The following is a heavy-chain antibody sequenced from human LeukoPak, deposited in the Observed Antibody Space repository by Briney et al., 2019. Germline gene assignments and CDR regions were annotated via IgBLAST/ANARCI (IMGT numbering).Heavy chain of an antibody. CDR2: FNSEDDET. V-gene: IGHV1-24*01. CDR1: GYTLTELS. CDR3: ATESRSYYYGLDV. J-gene: IGHJ6*02. Sequence: GASVKVSCKVSGYTLTELSMHWVRQAPGKGLEWMGSFNSEDDETIYAQKFQGRVTMTEDTSTETAYMELSSLRSEDTAMYYCATESRSYYYGLDVWGQGTTVTVSS.